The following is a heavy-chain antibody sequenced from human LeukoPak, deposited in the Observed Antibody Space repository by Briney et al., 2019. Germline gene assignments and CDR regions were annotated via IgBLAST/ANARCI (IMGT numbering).Heavy chain of an antibody. CDR3: ARDLMVRGVIRSPFDI. J-gene: IGHJ3*02. Sequence: GGSLRLSCVASGFTFYEYGMSWVRQVPGKGLEWVSGINWNGGSTVYADSVKGRFTISRDNAKNSLYLQMHSLRAEDTALYWCARDLMVRGVIRSPFDIWGQGTMVTVSS. V-gene: IGHV3-20*04. CDR1: GFTFYEYG. CDR2: INWNGGST. D-gene: IGHD3-10*01.